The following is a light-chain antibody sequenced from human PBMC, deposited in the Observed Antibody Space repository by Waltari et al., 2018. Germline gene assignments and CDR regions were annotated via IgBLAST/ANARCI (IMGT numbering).Light chain of an antibody. Sequence: EIVLTQSTGTLSLSPGERATVSCRASQTFSSSYLSWYQQKPGQAPRLLIYGASTRAAGCPVRFSGSGSGTDFTLTISRLEPEDFAVYYCQHYGTSPPLTFGGGTKVEIK. CDR3: QHYGTSPPLT. J-gene: IGKJ4*01. CDR2: GAS. CDR1: QTFSSSY. V-gene: IGKV3-20*01.